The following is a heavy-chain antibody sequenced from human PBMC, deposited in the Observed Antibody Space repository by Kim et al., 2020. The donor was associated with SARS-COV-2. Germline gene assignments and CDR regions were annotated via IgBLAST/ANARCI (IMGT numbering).Heavy chain of an antibody. CDR3: VRDGSSAVGNWFDP. CDR1: GFTFSSYS. V-gene: IGHV3-21*01. J-gene: IGHJ5*02. D-gene: IGHD1-26*01. CDR2: IRSSSSYI. Sequence: GGSLRLSCAASGFTFSSYSMNWVRQASGNGLDWVSSIRSSSSYIYYADSVKGRFTISRDNAKNSLYLQMNSLRAEDTAVYYCVRDGSSAVGNWFDPWGQGTLVTVSS.